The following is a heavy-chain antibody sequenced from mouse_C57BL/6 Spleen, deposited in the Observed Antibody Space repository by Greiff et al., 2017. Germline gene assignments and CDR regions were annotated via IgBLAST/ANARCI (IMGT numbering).Heavy chain of an antibody. CDR2: IRNKDTTHET. CDR3: TGPGSSYDWYFDV. J-gene: IGHJ1*03. V-gene: IGHV6-6*01. CDR1: GFTFSDAW. D-gene: IGHD1-1*01. Sequence: DVKLVESGGGLVQPGGSMKLSCAASGFTFSDAWMDWVRQSPEKGLEWVAEIRNKDTTHETSYAVSVKGRFTSSRDDSKISVDLLMNSLRAEDTGIYYCTGPGSSYDWYFDVWGTGTTVTVSS.